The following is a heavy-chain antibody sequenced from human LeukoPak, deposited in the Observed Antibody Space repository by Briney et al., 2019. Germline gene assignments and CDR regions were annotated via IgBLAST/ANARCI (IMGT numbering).Heavy chain of an antibody. J-gene: IGHJ3*02. CDR2: ISYDGNNK. V-gene: IGHV3-30*04. CDR3: ARDLTTSGDAAFDI. D-gene: IGHD7-27*01. CDR1: GFTFSSYA. Sequence: PGGSLRLSCAASGFTFSSYAMQWVRQAPGKGLEWVAVISYDGNNKYYADSVKGRFTISTDNSKSTLYLQVSGLRTHDTAMYYCARDLTTSGDAAFDIWGQRTRVTVSS.